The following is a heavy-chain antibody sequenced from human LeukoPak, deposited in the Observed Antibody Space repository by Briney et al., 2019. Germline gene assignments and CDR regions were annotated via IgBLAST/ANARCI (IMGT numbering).Heavy chain of an antibody. CDR1: GYTFTGYY. V-gene: IGHV1-2*04. Sequence: ASVKVSCKASGYTFTGYYMHWVRQAPGQGLEWMGWINPNSGGTNYAQKFQGWVTMTRDTSISTAYMELSRLRPDDTAVYYCARDRRIAAAGGYYYGMDVWGKGTTVTVSS. CDR2: INPNSGGT. CDR3: ARDRRIAAAGGYYYGMDV. D-gene: IGHD6-13*01. J-gene: IGHJ6*04.